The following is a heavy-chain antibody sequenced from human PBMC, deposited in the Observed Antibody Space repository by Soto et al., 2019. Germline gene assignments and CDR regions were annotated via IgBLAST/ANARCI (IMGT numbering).Heavy chain of an antibody. D-gene: IGHD2-2*01. V-gene: IGHV1-3*01. Sequence: ASVKVSCKASGYTFTSYAMHWVRQAPGQRLEWMGWINAGNGNTKYSQKFQGRVTITRDTSASTAYMELSSLRSEDTAVYYCARGRYCSSTSCPGNYYYYGMDVWGQGTTVTVSS. CDR1: GYTFTSYA. CDR2: INAGNGNT. CDR3: ARGRYCSSTSCPGNYYYYGMDV. J-gene: IGHJ6*02.